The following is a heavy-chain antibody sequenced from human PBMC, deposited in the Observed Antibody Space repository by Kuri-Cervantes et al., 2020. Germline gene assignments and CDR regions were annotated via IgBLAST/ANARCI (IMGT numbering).Heavy chain of an antibody. CDR3: ARVVIQYGSPYYYMDV. V-gene: IGHV4-38-2*02. Sequence: GSLRLSCTVSGYSISSGYYWGWIRQPPGKGLEWIGSIYHSGSTYYNPSLKSRVTISVDTSKNQFSLKLSSVTAADTAVYYCARVVIQYGSPYYYMDVWGKGTTVTVSS. CDR2: IYHSGST. J-gene: IGHJ6*03. D-gene: IGHD4-17*01. CDR1: GYSISSGYY.